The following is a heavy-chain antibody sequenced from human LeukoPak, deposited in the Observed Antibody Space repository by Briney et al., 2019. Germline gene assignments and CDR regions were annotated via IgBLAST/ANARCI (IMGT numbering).Heavy chain of an antibody. V-gene: IGHV4-59*01. CDR3: ASLYCSGGSCKNHYYYYMDA. D-gene: IGHD2-15*01. CDR1: GGSISSYY. J-gene: IGHJ6*03. Sequence: SETLSLTCTVSGGSISSYYWSWIRQPPGKGLEWIGYIYYSGSTNYNPSLKSRVTISVDTSKNQFSLKLSSVTAADTAVYYCASLYCSGGSCKNHYYYYMDAWGKGTTVTVSS. CDR2: IYYSGST.